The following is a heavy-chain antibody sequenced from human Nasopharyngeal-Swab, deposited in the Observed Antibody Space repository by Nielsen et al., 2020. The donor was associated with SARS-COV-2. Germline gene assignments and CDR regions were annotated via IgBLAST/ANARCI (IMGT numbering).Heavy chain of an antibody. CDR2: ISYDGSNK. Sequence: GESLKISCAASGFTFSSYGMHWVRQAPGKGLEWVAVISYDGSNKYYADSVKGRFTISRDNSKNTLYLQMNSLRAEDTAVYYCARVSDYYDSSGYYFDYWGQGTLVTVSS. J-gene: IGHJ4*02. D-gene: IGHD3-22*01. V-gene: IGHV3-30*03. CDR1: GFTFSSYG. CDR3: ARVSDYYDSSGYYFDY.